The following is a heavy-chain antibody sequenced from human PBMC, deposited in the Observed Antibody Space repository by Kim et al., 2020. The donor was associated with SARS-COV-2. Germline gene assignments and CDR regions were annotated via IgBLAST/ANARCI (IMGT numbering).Heavy chain of an antibody. CDR1: GFTFSSYA. CDR2: ISGSGGST. V-gene: IGHV3-23*01. CDR3: AKGELSYYDRGREDSEIDY. J-gene: IGHJ4*02. Sequence: GGSLRLSCAASGFTFSSYAMSWVRQAPGKGLEWVSAISGSGGSTYYADSVKGRFTISRDNSKNTLYLQMNSLRAEDTAVYYCAKGELSYYDRGREDSEIDYWGQGTLVTVSS. D-gene: IGHD3-22*01.